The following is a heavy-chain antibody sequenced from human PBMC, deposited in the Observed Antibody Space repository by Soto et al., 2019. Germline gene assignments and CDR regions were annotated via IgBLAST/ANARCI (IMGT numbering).Heavy chain of an antibody. D-gene: IGHD2-2*02. CDR1: GFTFSTYS. CDR2: ISSRSDI. Sequence: GGSLRRSCVGSGFTFSTYSINWVRQAPGKGLEWVSSISSRSDIYYADSVKGRFTISRDNAKNSASLQMNSLRAEDTAVYYCAREYTAWPLAYGLDVWGQGTTVTVSS. J-gene: IGHJ6*02. CDR3: AREYTAWPLAYGLDV. V-gene: IGHV3-21*01.